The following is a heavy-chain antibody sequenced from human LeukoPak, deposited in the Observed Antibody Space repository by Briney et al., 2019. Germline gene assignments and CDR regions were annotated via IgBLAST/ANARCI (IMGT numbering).Heavy chain of an antibody. Sequence: SEALSLTCTVSGGSISSSSYYWGWIRQPPGKGLEWIGSIYYSGSTYYNPSLKSRVTISVDTSKNQFSLKLSSVTAADTAVYYCARVDRIAAADYWGQGTLVTVSS. V-gene: IGHV4-39*07. CDR3: ARVDRIAAADY. CDR1: GGSISSSSYY. CDR2: IYYSGST. D-gene: IGHD6-13*01. J-gene: IGHJ4*02.